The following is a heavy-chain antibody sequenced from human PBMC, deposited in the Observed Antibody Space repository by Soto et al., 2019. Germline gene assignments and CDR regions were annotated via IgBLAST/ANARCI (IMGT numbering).Heavy chain of an antibody. J-gene: IGHJ4*02. V-gene: IGHV4-30-2*06. CDR1: GGSITNGDYN. Sequence: SETLSLTCTVSGGSITNGDYNWSWIRQSPGKGLEWIGNIFHTGTTNYNPSLKSRVTMSVDKPKNQFSLNLTSVTAADTAVYYCARVISSRDEYFDYWGQGTVVTVSS. D-gene: IGHD2-2*01. CDR2: IFHTGTT. CDR3: ARVISSRDEYFDY.